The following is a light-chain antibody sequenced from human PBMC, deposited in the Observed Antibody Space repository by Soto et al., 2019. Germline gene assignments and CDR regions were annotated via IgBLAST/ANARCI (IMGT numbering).Light chain of an antibody. CDR1: QTVSSY. CDR2: DAS. J-gene: IGKJ1*01. CDR3: QQRSNWPRT. Sequence: GFTKCASTLSLSPGERATLSCRASQTVSSYLAWYQQKPGQAPRLLIYDASNRATGIPARFSGSGSGTDFTLTISSLEPEDFAVYYCQQRSNWPRTFGQGTKVDIK. V-gene: IGKV3-11*01.